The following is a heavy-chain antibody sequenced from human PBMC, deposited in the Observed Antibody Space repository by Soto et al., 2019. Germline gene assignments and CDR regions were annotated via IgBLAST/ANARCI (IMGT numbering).Heavy chain of an antibody. J-gene: IGHJ5*02. CDR1: GFSLSNARMG. V-gene: IGHV2-26*01. CDR2: IFSNDEK. CDR3: ARMTRYYDFWSGPLLGWFDP. Sequence: QVTLKESGPVLVNPTETLTLTCTVSGFSLSNARMGVSWIRQPPGKALEWLAHIFSNDEKSYSTSLKSRLTISKDTSKSQVVLTMTNMDPVDTATYYCARMTRYYDFWSGPLLGWFDPWGQGTLVTVSS. D-gene: IGHD3-3*01.